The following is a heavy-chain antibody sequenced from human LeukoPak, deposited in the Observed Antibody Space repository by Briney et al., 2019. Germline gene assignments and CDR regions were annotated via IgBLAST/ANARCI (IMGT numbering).Heavy chain of an antibody. CDR3: AREGVDTAMVLVG. D-gene: IGHD5-18*01. J-gene: IGHJ4*02. CDR1: GYTFTSYY. V-gene: IGHV1-46*01. CDR2: INPSGGST. Sequence: APVKVSCKASGYTFTSYYMHWVRQAPGQGLEWMGIINPSGGSTSYAQKFQGRVTMTRDTSTSTVYMELSSLRSEDTAVYYCAREGVDTAMVLVGWGQGTLVTVSS.